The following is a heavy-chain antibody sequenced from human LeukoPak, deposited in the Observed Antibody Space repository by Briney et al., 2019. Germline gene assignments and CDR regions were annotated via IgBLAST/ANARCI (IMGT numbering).Heavy chain of an antibody. D-gene: IGHD7-27*01. V-gene: IGHV1-2*04. J-gene: IGHJ6*02. Sequence: ASVKVSCKASGYTFTGYYMHWVRQAPGQGLEWMGWINPNSGGTNYAQKFQGWVTMTRDTSISTAYMELSRLRSDDTAVYYCARDPGEYYYYGMDVWGQGTTVTVSS. CDR1: GYTFTGYY. CDR3: ARDPGEYYYYGMDV. CDR2: INPNSGGT.